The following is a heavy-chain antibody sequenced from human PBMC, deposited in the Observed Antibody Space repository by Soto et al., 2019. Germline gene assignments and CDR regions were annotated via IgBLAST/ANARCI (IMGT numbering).Heavy chain of an antibody. D-gene: IGHD5-18*01. CDR3: ARERDPPDTAMVGPDFDY. CDR2: IKQDGSEK. V-gene: IGHV3-7*03. CDR1: GFTFSSYW. Sequence: GGSLRLSCAASGFTFSSYWMSWVRQAPGKGLEWVANIKQDGSEKYYVDSVKGRFTISRDNAKNSLYLQMDSLRAEDTAVYYCARERDPPDTAMVGPDFDYWGQGTLVTVSS. J-gene: IGHJ4*02.